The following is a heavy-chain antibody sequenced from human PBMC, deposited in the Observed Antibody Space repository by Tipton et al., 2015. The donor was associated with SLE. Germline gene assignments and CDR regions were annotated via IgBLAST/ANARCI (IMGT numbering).Heavy chain of an antibody. Sequence: LRLSCTVSGGSISRGPFHLGWIRPTPRKGLEWSGNVYYSGSAYYRRSLKSRVTITVDTSKMQFSLRLTSVTAADTAIYFCARHDVSVTGTKGFDYWGQGTPVTVSS. CDR2: VYYSGSA. CDR3: ARHDVSVTGTKGFDY. D-gene: IGHD1-1*01. J-gene: IGHJ4*02. CDR1: GGSISRGPFH. V-gene: IGHV4-39*01.